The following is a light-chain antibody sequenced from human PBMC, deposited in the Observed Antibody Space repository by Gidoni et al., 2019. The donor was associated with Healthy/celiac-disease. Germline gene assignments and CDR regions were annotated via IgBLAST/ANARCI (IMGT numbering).Light chain of an antibody. Sequence: ELVLTQSPATLSLSPGERATRSCRASQSFSSYLAWYQQNPGPAPRLLIYDASNRATGIPARFSGSGSGTDFTLTISSLEPEDFAVYYCQQRSNWLTFGGGTKVEIK. CDR2: DAS. J-gene: IGKJ4*01. V-gene: IGKV3-11*01. CDR1: QSFSSY. CDR3: QQRSNWLT.